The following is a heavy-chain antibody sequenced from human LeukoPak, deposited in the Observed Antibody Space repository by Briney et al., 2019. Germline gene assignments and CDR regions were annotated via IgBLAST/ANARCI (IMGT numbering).Heavy chain of an antibody. CDR1: GFTYTTYW. J-gene: IGHJ6*03. CDR2: IKRDGSEK. CDR3: TRASDGYSYGSYFYYMDV. V-gene: IGHV3-7*01. Sequence: GGSLRLSCEASGFTYTTYWMSWVRQAPGKGLQWVANIKRDGSEKYYVDSVKGRFTISRDNAKNTLYLLMNSLRVEDTAVYYCTRASDGYSYGSYFYYMDVWGEGTTVSISS. D-gene: IGHD5-18*01.